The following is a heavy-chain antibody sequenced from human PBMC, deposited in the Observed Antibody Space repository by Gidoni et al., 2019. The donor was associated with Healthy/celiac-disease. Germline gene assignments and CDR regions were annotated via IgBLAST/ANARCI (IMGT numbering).Heavy chain of an antibody. D-gene: IGHD1-26*01. CDR1: GSTCSSYE. V-gene: IGHV3-48*03. CDR3: ARDPPPPGRGMDV. Sequence: VQLVESGGGVVQPGGSLRPSCAASGSTCSSYEMNWVRQAPGKGLEWVSYISSSGSNTYYADAVKSRFTISRDNAKNSLYLQMSSLRAEETAVDYCARDPPPPGRGMDVWGQGTTVTVSS. J-gene: IGHJ6*02. CDR2: ISSSGSNT.